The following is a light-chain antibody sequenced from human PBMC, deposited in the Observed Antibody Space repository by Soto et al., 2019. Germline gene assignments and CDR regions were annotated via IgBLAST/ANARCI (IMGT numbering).Light chain of an antibody. Sequence: IVMTQSPATLSVSPGERATLSCRASQNIYSNIAWYQQRPGQAPRLLIYGASSRATGIPDRFSGSGSGTEFTLTISSLQSEDFAVYSCLQYHNLWAFGQGTKVDNK. J-gene: IGKJ1*01. CDR1: QNIYSN. CDR3: LQYHNLWA. CDR2: GAS. V-gene: IGKV3D-15*01.